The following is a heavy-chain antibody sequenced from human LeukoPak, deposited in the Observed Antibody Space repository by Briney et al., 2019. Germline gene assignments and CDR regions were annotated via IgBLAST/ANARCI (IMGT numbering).Heavy chain of an antibody. Sequence: SVKVSCKASGGTFSSYAISWVRPAPGQGLEWMGRITPILGIANYAQKFQGRVTITADKSTSTAYMELSSLRSEDTAVYYCARDPSKRGIAVAGTDFDYWGQGTLVTVSS. CDR1: GGTFSSYA. D-gene: IGHD6-19*01. CDR2: ITPILGIA. CDR3: ARDPSKRGIAVAGTDFDY. V-gene: IGHV1-69*04. J-gene: IGHJ4*02.